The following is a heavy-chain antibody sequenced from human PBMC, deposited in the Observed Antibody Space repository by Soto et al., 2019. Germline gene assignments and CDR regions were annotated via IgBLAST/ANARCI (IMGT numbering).Heavy chain of an antibody. D-gene: IGHD3-3*01. Sequence: SVKVSCKASGGTFSSYAISWVRQAPGQGLEWMGGIIPIFGTANYAQKFQGRVTITADKSTSTAYMELSSLRSEDTVVYYCAREPHTIFGVVTSYGMDVWGQGTTVTVSS. V-gene: IGHV1-69*06. J-gene: IGHJ6*02. CDR1: GGTFSSYA. CDR3: AREPHTIFGVVTSYGMDV. CDR2: IIPIFGTA.